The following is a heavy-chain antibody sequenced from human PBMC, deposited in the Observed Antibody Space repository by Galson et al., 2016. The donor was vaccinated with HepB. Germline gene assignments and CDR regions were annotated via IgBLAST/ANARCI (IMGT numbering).Heavy chain of an antibody. V-gene: IGHV1-69*13. CDR3: ARGNRDCTSTDCSSPGTWWSDP. CDR2: IIPIFGTV. Sequence: SVKVSCKASGGTFSNYAITWVRQAPGQGLEWMGGIIPIFGTVRYAQKFQGRVTITADESTSTAYMELSSLRSEDTAVYFCARGNRDCTSTDCSSPGTWWSDPWGQGTLVTVSS. CDR1: GGTFSNYA. D-gene: IGHD2-2*01. J-gene: IGHJ5*02.